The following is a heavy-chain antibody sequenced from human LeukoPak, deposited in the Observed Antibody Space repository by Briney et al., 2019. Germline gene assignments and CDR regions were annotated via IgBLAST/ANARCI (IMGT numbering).Heavy chain of an antibody. CDR2: LYYSGST. Sequence: SETLSLTCTVSGGSISSGGYYWSWIRQPPGKGLEWIGSLYYSGSTYYNPSLKSRVTISLDTSKNQFSLKLSSVTAADTAVYYCARSATVTTGYFDYWGQGTLVTVSS. J-gene: IGHJ4*02. D-gene: IGHD4-17*01. CDR3: ARSATVTTGYFDY. CDR1: GGSISSGGYY. V-gene: IGHV4-39*07.